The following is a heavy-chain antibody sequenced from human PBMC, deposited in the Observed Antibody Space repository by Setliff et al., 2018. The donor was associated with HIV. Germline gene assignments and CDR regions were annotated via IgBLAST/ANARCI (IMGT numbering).Heavy chain of an antibody. Sequence: LSLTCTFSDASISDHHCSWIRQPPGRGLEWIGSTHRLGTINYNPSLKSRFTISVDISKRQFSLRLSSVTAADTAQYFCAVYYEGVGGRGIWGPGTLVTVSS. CDR2: THRLGTI. V-gene: IGHV4-59*11. D-gene: IGHD3-16*01. J-gene: IGHJ4*02. CDR1: DASISDHH. CDR3: AVYYEGVGGRGI.